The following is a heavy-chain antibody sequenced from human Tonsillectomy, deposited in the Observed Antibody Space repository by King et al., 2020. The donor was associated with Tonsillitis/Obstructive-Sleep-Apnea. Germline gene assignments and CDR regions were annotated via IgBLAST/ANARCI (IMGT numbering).Heavy chain of an antibody. CDR3: ARGEGLGALSFGHGLDV. CDR1: GGTFSSHS. D-gene: IGHD3-16*02. Sequence: VQLVESGTEVKKPGSSVKVSCKFSGGTFSSHSLSWVRQAPGQGLEWMGGIVPMYSSSDYARQFQGRVTITADKSTSTGYMELRGLRSEDTAIYYCARGEGLGALSFGHGLDVWGQGTTVTVS. CDR2: IVPMYSSS. V-gene: IGHV1-69*06. J-gene: IGHJ6*02.